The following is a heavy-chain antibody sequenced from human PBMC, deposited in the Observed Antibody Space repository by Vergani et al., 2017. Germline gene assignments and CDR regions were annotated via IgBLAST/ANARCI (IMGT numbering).Heavy chain of an antibody. CDR1: GYTFTSYG. V-gene: IGHV1-18*01. CDR2: ISAYNGNT. J-gene: IGHJ6*03. D-gene: IGHD3-3*01. CDR3: ARERIDDFXSGYYTFYYYYMDV. Sequence: QVQLVQSGAEVKKPGASVKVSCKASGYTFTSYGISWVRQAPGQGLEWMGWISAYNGNTNYAQKLQGRVTMTTDTSTSTAYMELRSLRSDDTAVYYCARERIDDFXSGYYTFYYYYMDVWGKGTTVTVSS.